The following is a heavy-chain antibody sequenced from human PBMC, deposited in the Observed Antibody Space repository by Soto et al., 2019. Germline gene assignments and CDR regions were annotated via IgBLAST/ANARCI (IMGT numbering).Heavy chain of an antibody. CDR2: ITSDGSGT. CDR1: GFTFSGYC. D-gene: IGHD3-16*01. V-gene: IGHV3-74*01. J-gene: IGHJ4*02. CDR3: FGNVICVRGVHVDY. Sequence: GGSLRLSCAASGFTFSGYCMRWVRQAPGKGLEWVSRITSDGSGTDYADSVKGRFSISRDNAKNTVYLQMDSLRVEDTAVYYCFGNVICVRGVHVDYWGPGTLVTVSS.